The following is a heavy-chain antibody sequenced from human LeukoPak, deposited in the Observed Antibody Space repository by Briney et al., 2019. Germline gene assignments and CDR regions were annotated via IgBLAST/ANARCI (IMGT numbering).Heavy chain of an antibody. CDR2: ISGSGGST. CDR1: GFTFSSYA. D-gene: IGHD3-22*01. J-gene: IGHJ1*01. V-gene: IGHV3-23*01. CDR3: AKGRNYYDSSVLQR. Sequence: PGGSLRLSCAVSGFTFSSYAMSWVRQAPGKGLEWVSDISGSGGSTYYADSVKGRFTISRDNSKNTLYLQMNSLRAEDTAVYYCAKGRNYYDSSVLQRWGQGTLVTVSS.